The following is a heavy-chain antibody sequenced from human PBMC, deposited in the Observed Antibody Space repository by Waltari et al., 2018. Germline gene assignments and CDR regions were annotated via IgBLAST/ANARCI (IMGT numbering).Heavy chain of an antibody. J-gene: IGHJ5*02. V-gene: IGHV1-24*01. CDR1: GYSLTESA. CDR2: IDPEYGEA. Sequence: QVQLVQSGAEVKKPGASVKVSCRVSGYSLTESALHWVRQAPGKGLEWLGGIDPEYGEAVYAQEFQGRVTMTEDTSKDTAYMELSSLTYEDTAVYYCTRDRVGYCSGGTCYSRWFDPWGQGTLVTVSS. D-gene: IGHD2-15*01. CDR3: TRDRVGYCSGGTCYSRWFDP.